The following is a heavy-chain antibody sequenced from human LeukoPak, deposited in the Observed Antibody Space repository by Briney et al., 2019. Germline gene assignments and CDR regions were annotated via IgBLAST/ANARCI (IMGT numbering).Heavy chain of an antibody. D-gene: IGHD6-13*01. CDR1: GGSFSGYY. CDR3: ARVEGDRSIAAADVYDY. J-gene: IGHJ4*02. CDR2: INHSGST. Sequence: SETLSLTCAVYGGSFSGYYWSWIRQPPGKGLEWIGEINHSGSTNYNPSLKSRVTISVDTSKNQFSLKLSSVTAADTAVYYCARVEGDRSIAAADVYDYWGQGTLVTVSS. V-gene: IGHV4-34*01.